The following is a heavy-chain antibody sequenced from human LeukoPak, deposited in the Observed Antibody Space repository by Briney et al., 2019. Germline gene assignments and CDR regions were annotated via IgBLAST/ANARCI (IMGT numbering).Heavy chain of an antibody. CDR1: GGSIGLYY. D-gene: IGHD4-23*01. J-gene: IGHJ4*02. CDR3: ARNYGGNFDY. CDR2: IFHTGST. Sequence: SETLSLTCTVSGGSIGLYYWAWIRQPPGKGLEWIGYIFHTGSTNYNPSLKSRVTISVDTSKNQFSLKLSSVTAADTAVYYCARNYGGNFDYWGQGTLVTVSS. V-gene: IGHV4-59*01.